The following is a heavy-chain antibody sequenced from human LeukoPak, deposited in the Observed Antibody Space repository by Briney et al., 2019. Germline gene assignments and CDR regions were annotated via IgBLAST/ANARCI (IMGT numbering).Heavy chain of an antibody. CDR3: ARDGLLLGYGSGNWFDP. CDR2: ISYDGSNK. CDR1: GFTFSSYA. D-gene: IGHD3-10*01. J-gene: IGHJ5*02. Sequence: PGRSLRLSCAASGFTFSSYAMHWVRQAPGKGLEWVAVISYDGSNKYYADSVKGRFTISRDNSKNTLYLQMNSLRGEDTAVYYCARDGLLLGYGSGNWFDPWDQGTLVTVSS. V-gene: IGHV3-30-3*01.